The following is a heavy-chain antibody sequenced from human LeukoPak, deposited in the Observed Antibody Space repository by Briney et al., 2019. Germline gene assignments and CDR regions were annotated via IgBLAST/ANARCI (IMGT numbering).Heavy chain of an antibody. V-gene: IGHV5-51*01. D-gene: IGHD3-10*01. CDR3: ARNSRPIGSGSYYYASNWFDP. CDR1: GYSFTSCW. Sequence: GESLKISCKGSGYSFTSCWIGWVRQMPGKGLEWMGIIYPGDSDTRYSPSFQGQVTISADKSISTAYLQWSSLKASDTAMYYCARNSRPIGSGSYYYASNWFDPWGQGTLVTVSS. J-gene: IGHJ5*02. CDR2: IYPGDSDT.